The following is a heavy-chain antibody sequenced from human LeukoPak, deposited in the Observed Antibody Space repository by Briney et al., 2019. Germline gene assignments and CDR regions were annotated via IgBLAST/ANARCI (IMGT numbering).Heavy chain of an antibody. D-gene: IGHD3-16*01. CDR3: ARLRGLQSRRNNWFDP. V-gene: IGHV5-51*01. J-gene: IGHJ5*02. CDR1: GYSFTSYW. Sequence: GESLKISCKGSGYSFTSYWIGWVRQMPGKGLGWMGIIYPGDSDTRYSPSFQGHVTISADKSISTAYLKWSSLKASDTAMYYWARLRGLQSRRNNWFDPWGQGTLVTVSS. CDR2: IYPGDSDT.